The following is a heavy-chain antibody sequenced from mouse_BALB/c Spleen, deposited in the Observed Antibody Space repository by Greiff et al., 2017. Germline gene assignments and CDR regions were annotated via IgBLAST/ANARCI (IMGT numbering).Heavy chain of an antibody. CDR1: GYTFTSYW. D-gene: IGHD2-4*01. Sequence: VQLVESGAELAKPGASVKMSCKASGYTFTSYWMHWVKQRPGQGLEWIGYINPSTGYTEYNQKFKDKATLTADKSSSTAYMQLSSLTSEDSAVYYCARSYDYDGYYYAMDYWGQGTSVTVSS. V-gene: IGHV1-7*01. J-gene: IGHJ4*01. CDR3: ARSYDYDGYYYAMDY. CDR2: INPSTGYT.